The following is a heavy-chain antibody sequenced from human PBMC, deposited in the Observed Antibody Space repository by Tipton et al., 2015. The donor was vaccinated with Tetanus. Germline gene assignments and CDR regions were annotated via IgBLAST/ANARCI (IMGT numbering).Heavy chain of an antibody. V-gene: IGHV1-8*01. Sequence: QVQLVQSGAEVKKPGASVKVSCKASGYTFTSYDINWVRQATGQGLEWMGWMNPNSGNTGYAQKFQGRVTMTRNTSISTAYMELSSLRSEDTAVYYCARRRGPNCSGGSCYRGSWFDPWGQGTLVTVSS. J-gene: IGHJ5*02. CDR3: ARRRGPNCSGGSCYRGSWFDP. D-gene: IGHD2-15*01. CDR2: MNPNSGNT. CDR1: GYTFTSYD.